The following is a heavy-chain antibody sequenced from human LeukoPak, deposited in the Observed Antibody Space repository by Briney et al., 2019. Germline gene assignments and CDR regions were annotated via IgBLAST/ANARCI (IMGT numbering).Heavy chain of an antibody. Sequence: PSETLSLTCTVSGGSMNSYYWSWIRQPPGKGLEWIGYVHYSENTNYNPSLQSRLTISLHTFKNQFSLTLSSVTAADTAVYYCARGRPTTDGSAYFSYYFDSWGQGALVTVSS. V-gene: IGHV4-59*01. CDR3: ARGRPTTDGSAYFSYYFDS. J-gene: IGHJ4*02. CDR2: VHYSENT. CDR1: GGSMNSYY. D-gene: IGHD3-22*01.